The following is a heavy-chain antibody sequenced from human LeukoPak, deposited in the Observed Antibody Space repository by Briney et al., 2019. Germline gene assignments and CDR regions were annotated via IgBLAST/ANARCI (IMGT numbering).Heavy chain of an antibody. Sequence: SETLSLTCTVPGGSISSYYWSWIRQPPGKGLEWIGYIYYSGSTNYNPSLKSRVTISVDTSKNQFSLKLSSVTAADTAVYYCARGYYDSSGFEYFQDWGQGTLVTVSS. V-gene: IGHV4-59*01. J-gene: IGHJ1*01. CDR2: IYYSGST. CDR3: ARGYYDSSGFEYFQD. D-gene: IGHD3-22*01. CDR1: GGSISSYY.